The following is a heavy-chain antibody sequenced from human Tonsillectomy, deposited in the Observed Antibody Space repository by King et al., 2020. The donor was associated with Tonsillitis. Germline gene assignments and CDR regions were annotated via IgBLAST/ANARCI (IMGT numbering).Heavy chain of an antibody. CDR3: AKAAIVVVTDNDYFDY. Sequence: VQLVQSGGGVVQPGRSLRLSCAASGFTFSSYGMHWVRQAPGKGLEWVAVISYDGSNKYYADSVKGRFIISRDNSKNTLYLQMNSLRAEDTAVYYCAKAAIVVVTDNDYFDYWGQGTLVTVSS. CDR2: ISYDGSNK. J-gene: IGHJ4*02. CDR1: GFTFSSYG. D-gene: IGHD2-21*02. V-gene: IGHV3-30*18.